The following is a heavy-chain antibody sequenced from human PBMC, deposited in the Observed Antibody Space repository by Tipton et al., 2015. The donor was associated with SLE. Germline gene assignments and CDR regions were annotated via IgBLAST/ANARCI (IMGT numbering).Heavy chain of an antibody. V-gene: IGHV4-31*03. Sequence: TLSLTCTVSGGSISSGGYSWSWIRQHPEKGLEWIGYIYYSGSTYYNPSLKRRLSISVDTSKNQFSLKLSSVTAADTAVYDCASSHGYYFDYWGQGTLATVSS. CDR2: IYYSGST. J-gene: IGHJ4*02. CDR3: ASSHGYYFDY. CDR1: GGSISSGGYS.